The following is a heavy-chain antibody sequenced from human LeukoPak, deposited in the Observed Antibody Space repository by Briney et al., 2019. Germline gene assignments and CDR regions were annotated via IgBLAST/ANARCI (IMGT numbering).Heavy chain of an antibody. J-gene: IGHJ4*02. CDR3: ARSYYYDYRQIDY. Sequence: SETLSLTCTVSGDSISTSSYYWGWIRQPPGKGLEWLVSIYYSGSTYYNPSLKSRVTISVDTSKNQFSLNLYSVTAADTAVFYCARSYYYDYRQIDYWGQGTLVTVSS. CDR2: IYYSGST. V-gene: IGHV4-39*01. CDR1: GDSISTSSYY. D-gene: IGHD3-22*01.